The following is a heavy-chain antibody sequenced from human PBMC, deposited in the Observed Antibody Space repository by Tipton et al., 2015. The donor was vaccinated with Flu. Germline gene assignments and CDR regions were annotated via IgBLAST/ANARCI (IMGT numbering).Heavy chain of an antibody. CDR1: GASFRGYY. Sequence: TLSLTCAVSGASFRGYYWSWIRQPPGKGLEWIGEINHRGDTNYHPSLKSRVTISIDTSNNQFHLELNSVTAADTATYYCARARGYSLEYRGDWGQGTPVTVSS. CDR3: ARARGYSLEYRGD. J-gene: IGHJ4*02. V-gene: IGHV4-34*10. D-gene: IGHD5-18*01. CDR2: INHRGDT.